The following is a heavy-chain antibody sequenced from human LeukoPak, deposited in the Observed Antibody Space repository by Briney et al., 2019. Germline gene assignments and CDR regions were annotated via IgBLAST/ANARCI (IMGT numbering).Heavy chain of an antibody. D-gene: IGHD2-2*01. CDR1: GYSISSGYY. CDR2: IYTSGST. CDR3: ARDRGIVVVPAASNWFDP. J-gene: IGHJ5*02. V-gene: IGHV4-38-2*02. Sequence: SETLSLTCNVSGYSISSGYYWGWIRQPPGKGLEWIGRIYTSGSTNYNPSLKSRVTISVDTSKNQFSLKLSSVTAADTAVYYCARDRGIVVVPAASNWFDPWGQGTLVTVSS.